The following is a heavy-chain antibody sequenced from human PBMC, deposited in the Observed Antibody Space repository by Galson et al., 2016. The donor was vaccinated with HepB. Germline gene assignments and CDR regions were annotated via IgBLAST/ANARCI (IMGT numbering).Heavy chain of an antibody. CDR3: ARDEGIAVAGTYYYYGMDV. V-gene: IGHV3-33*01. J-gene: IGHJ6*02. D-gene: IGHD6-19*01. CDR2: IWDDGSNK. CDR1: GFTFSSYG. Sequence: SLRLSCAASGFTFSSYGMHWVRQAPGKGLEWVAVIWDDGSNKYSADSVKGRFTISRDNSKNTLYLQMNSLRAEDTAVYYCARDEGIAVAGTYYYYGMDVWGQGTTVTVSS.